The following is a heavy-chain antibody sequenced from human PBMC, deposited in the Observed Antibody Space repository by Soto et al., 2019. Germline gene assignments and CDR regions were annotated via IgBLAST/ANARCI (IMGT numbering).Heavy chain of an antibody. D-gene: IGHD2-8*01. V-gene: IGHV3-23*01. J-gene: IGHJ4*02. CDR3: AKDPTRGVGDTFGY. CDR2: ISGSGGST. Sequence: EVQLLESGAGLVQPGGSLRLSCAASGCTFSSYAMSWVRQAPGKGLEWVSAISGSGGSTYYADSVKGRFTISRDNSENTLYLQMNRLRAEDTAVYYCAKDPTRGVGDTFGYWGQGTLVTVSS. CDR1: GCTFSSYA.